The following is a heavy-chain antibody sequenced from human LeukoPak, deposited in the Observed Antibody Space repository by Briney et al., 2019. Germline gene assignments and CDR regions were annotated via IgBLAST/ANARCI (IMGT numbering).Heavy chain of an antibody. Sequence: SETLSLTCTVSGGSISSGSYYWSWIRQPAGKGLEWIGRIYTSGSTNYNPSLKSRVTMSVDTSKNQFSLKLSSVTAADTAVYYCARDSYVGALPYYFDYWGQGTLVTVSS. CDR1: GGSISSGSYY. D-gene: IGHD1-26*01. V-gene: IGHV4-61*02. CDR2: IYTSGST. J-gene: IGHJ4*02. CDR3: ARDSYVGALPYYFDY.